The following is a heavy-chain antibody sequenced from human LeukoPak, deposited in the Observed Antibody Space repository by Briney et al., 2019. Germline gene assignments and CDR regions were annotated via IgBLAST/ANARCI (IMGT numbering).Heavy chain of an antibody. Sequence: PSETLSLTCTVSGGSISSGGYYWSWIRQHPGKGLEWIGYIYYSGSTYYNPSLKSRVTISVDTSKNQFSLKLSSVTAADTAVYYCARAAPDPFWSGYYPFDYWGQGTLVPVSS. V-gene: IGHV4-31*03. CDR3: ARAAPDPFWSGYYPFDY. D-gene: IGHD3-3*01. CDR2: IYYSGST. J-gene: IGHJ4*02. CDR1: GGSISSGGYY.